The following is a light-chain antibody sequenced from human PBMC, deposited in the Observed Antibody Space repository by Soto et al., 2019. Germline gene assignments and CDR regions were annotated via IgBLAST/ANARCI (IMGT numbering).Light chain of an antibody. CDR3: QQYDKWPHT. V-gene: IGKV3-15*01. CDR2: GAS. Sequence: EMVTTQSPATLSVSPGERATLSCRASQNLSRNLAWYQQQPGQAPRLLIYGASTRATGIPARFSGSGSGTDFTLTISSLQSEDFAVYYCQQYDKWPHTFGQGTKLEIK. CDR1: QNLSRN. J-gene: IGKJ2*01.